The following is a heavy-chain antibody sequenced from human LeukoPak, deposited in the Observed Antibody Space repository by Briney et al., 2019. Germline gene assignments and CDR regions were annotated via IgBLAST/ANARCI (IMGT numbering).Heavy chain of an antibody. CDR3: ARGKYNWNYYGSDY. CDR2: ISAYNGNT. J-gene: IGHJ4*02. Sequence: GASVKVSCKAFGYTFTSYGISWVRQAPGQGLEWMGWISAYNGNTNYAQKLQGRVTMTTDTSTSTAYMELRSLRSDDTAVYYCARGKYNWNYYGSDYWGQGTLVTVSS. V-gene: IGHV1-18*01. CDR1: GYTFTSYG. D-gene: IGHD1-7*01.